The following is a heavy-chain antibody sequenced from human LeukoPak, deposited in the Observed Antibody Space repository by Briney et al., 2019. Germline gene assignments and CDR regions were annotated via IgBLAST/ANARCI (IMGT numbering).Heavy chain of an antibody. Sequence: SVKVSCKASGGTFSSYAISWVRQAPGQGLEWMGGIIPIFGTANYAQKFQGRVTITADESTSTAYMELSSLRSEDTAVYYCARGYCSSTSCYVPDYWGQGTLVTVSS. CDR3: ARGYCSSTSCYVPDY. CDR2: IIPIFGTA. J-gene: IGHJ4*02. CDR1: GGTFSSYA. V-gene: IGHV1-69*13. D-gene: IGHD2-2*01.